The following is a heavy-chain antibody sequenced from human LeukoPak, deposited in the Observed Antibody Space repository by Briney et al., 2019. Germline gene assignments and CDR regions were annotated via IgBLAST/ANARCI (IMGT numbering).Heavy chain of an antibody. V-gene: IGHV3-48*03. D-gene: IGHD3-22*01. Sequence: GGSLRLSCAASGFTFSSYEMNWVRQAPGKGLEWVSYISSSGSTIYYADSVKGRFTISRDNAKNSLYLQMNSLRAEDTALCYCARSRHSYDSTGFPHYWGQGTLVTVSS. CDR1: GFTFSSYE. CDR2: ISSSGSTI. J-gene: IGHJ4*02. CDR3: ARSRHSYDSTGFPHY.